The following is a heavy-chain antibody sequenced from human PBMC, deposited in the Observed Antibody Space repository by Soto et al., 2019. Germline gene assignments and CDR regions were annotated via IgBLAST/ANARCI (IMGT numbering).Heavy chain of an antibody. V-gene: IGHV3-21*01. Sequence: EVQLVESGGGLVKPGGSLRLSCAASGFTFINYSMNWVRQAPGKGLEWVSSITSRGTYIYYADSVKGRFTISRDNAKNSLFRQMSSLRAEDTAVYYCATAPTNFFGSGSHLDYWGQGTLVTVSP. D-gene: IGHD3-10*01. J-gene: IGHJ4*02. CDR3: ATAPTNFFGSGSHLDY. CDR1: GFTFINYS. CDR2: ITSRGTYI.